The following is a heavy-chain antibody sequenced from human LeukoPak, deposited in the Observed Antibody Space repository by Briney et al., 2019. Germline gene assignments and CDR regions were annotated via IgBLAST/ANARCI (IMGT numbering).Heavy chain of an antibody. Sequence: GGSLRLSCAASGFTFSSYEMNWVRQAPGKGLEWVSYISSSGSTIYYADSVKGRFTISRDNAKNSLYLQMNSLRAEDTAVYYCARDIHSSGYYLFDYWGQGTLVTVSS. V-gene: IGHV3-48*03. J-gene: IGHJ4*02. CDR1: GFTFSSYE. D-gene: IGHD3-22*01. CDR3: ARDIHSSGYYLFDY. CDR2: ISSSGSTI.